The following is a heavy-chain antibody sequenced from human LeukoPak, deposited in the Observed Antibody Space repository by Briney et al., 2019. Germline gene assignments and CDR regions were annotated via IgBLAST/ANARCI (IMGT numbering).Heavy chain of an antibody. D-gene: IGHD2-2*01. J-gene: IGHJ3*01. CDR2: ISGNGVGT. Sequence: SGGSLRLSCSASGFTFSTYAMHWVRQAPGKGLQFVSAISGNGVGTFYADSVKGRFTVSRDNSKNTLYLQMSSLRAEDTALYYCVKDTYANSWSSFDVWGQGTMVTVSS. CDR3: VKDTYANSWSSFDV. CDR1: GFTFSTYA. V-gene: IGHV3-64D*06.